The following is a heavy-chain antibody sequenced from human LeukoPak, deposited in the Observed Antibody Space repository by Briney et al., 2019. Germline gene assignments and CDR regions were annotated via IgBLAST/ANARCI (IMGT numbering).Heavy chain of an antibody. CDR2: IIPIFGTA. CDR3: ASFDQGGNSPFDY. CDR1: GYTFTGYY. D-gene: IGHD4-23*01. Sequence: EASVKVSCKASGYTFTGYYMHWVRQAPGQGLEWMGGIIPIFGTANYAQKFQGRVTITADESTSTAYMELSSLRSEDTAVYYCASFDQGGNSPFDYWGQGTLVTVSS. J-gene: IGHJ4*02. V-gene: IGHV1-69*13.